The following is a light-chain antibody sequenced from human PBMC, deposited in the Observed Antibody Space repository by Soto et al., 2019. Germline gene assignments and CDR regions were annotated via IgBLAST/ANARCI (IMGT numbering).Light chain of an antibody. CDR1: QYVGTR. CDR2: YMS. J-gene: IGKJ1*01. CDR3: QQYNNWPLT. Sequence: EIVLTQSPATLSSSPGETATLSCRASQYVGTRLAWYQHKPGQAPRLLIYYMSKRATGIPARFSGSGSGTDFTLTISSLQSEDFAVYYCQQYNNWPLTFGQGTKVDIK. V-gene: IGKV3-11*01.